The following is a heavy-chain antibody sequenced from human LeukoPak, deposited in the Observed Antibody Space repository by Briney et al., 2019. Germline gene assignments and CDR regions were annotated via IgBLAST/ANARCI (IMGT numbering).Heavy chain of an antibody. CDR1: GYTFTSYG. J-gene: IGHJ6*03. CDR2: ISAYNGNT. V-gene: IGHV1-18*01. CDR3: ARDISLEDFRSDYYYYYMDV. D-gene: IGHD3-3*01. Sequence: ASVKVSCKASGYTFTSYGISWVRQAPGQGLEWMGWISAYNGNTNYAQKLQGRVTMTTDTSTSTAYMELRSLRSDDTAVYYCARDISLEDFRSDYYYYYMDVWGKGTTVTVSS.